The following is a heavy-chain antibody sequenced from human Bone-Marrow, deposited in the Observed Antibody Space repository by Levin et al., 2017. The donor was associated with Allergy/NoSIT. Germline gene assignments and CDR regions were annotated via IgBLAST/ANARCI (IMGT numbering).Heavy chain of an antibody. Sequence: SQTLSLTCAVYGGSFSGYYWSWIRQPPGKGLEWIGEINHSGSTNYNPSLKSRVTISVDTSKNQFSLKLSSVTAADTAVYYCARGPGDTAMATGGMDVWGQGTTVTVSS. J-gene: IGHJ6*02. V-gene: IGHV4-34*01. CDR2: INHSGST. D-gene: IGHD5-18*01. CDR3: ARGPGDTAMATGGMDV. CDR1: GGSFSGYY.